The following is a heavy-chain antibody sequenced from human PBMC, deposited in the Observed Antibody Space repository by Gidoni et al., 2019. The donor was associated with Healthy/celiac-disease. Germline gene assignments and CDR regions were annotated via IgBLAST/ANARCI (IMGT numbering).Heavy chain of an antibody. CDR2: ISGSGGST. CDR3: AKPPPDSYPAGHDAFDI. D-gene: IGHD1-1*01. Sequence: EVQLLESGGGLVQPGGSLRLSCAASGFTFSSYAMSWVRQAPGKGLEWVSAISGSGGSTYYADSVKGRFTISRDNSKNTLYLQMNSLRAEDTAVYYCAKPPPDSYPAGHDAFDIWGQGTMVTVSS. CDR1: GFTFSSYA. J-gene: IGHJ3*02. V-gene: IGHV3-23*01.